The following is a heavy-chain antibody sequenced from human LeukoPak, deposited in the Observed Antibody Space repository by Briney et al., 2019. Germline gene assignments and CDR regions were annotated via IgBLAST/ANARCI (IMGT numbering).Heavy chain of an antibody. CDR1: GGSMSSSSYY. J-gene: IGHJ5*02. CDR2: IYYSGST. Sequence: SSETLSLTCTVSGGSMSSSSYYWGWIRQPPGKGLEWIGSIYYSGSTYYNPSLKSRVTISVDTSKNQFSLKLSSVTAADTAVYYCARGRHYYDSSGYYPTPYNWFDPWGQGTLVTVSS. CDR3: ARGRHYYDSSGYYPTPYNWFDP. V-gene: IGHV4-39*07. D-gene: IGHD3-22*01.